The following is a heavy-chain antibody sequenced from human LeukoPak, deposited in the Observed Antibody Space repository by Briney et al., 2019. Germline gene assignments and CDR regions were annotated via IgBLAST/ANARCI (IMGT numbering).Heavy chain of an antibody. V-gene: IGHV3-23*01. Sequence: GGSLRLSCAGSGFTFSSYGMSWVRQAPGKGLEWVSAISGSGGSTYYADSVKGRFTISRDSSKNTLYLQMNSLRAADTAVYYCARSSEGRYYYDSGGYSYYYYYMDVWGKGTTVTISS. CDR3: ARSSEGRYYYDSGGYSYYYYYMDV. D-gene: IGHD3-22*01. J-gene: IGHJ6*03. CDR1: GFTFSSYG. CDR2: ISGSGGST.